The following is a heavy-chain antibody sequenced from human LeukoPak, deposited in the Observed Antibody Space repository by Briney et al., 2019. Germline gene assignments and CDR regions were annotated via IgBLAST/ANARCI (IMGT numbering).Heavy chain of an antibody. V-gene: IGHV4-39*01. D-gene: IGHD1-26*01. CDR3: ARRELLHAFDI. CDR1: GGSISSSSYY. J-gene: IGHJ3*02. CDR2: IYYSGST. Sequence: SETLSLTCTVSGGSISSSSYYWGWIRQPPGKGLEWIGSIYYSGSTYYNPSLKSRITISVDTSKNQFSLKLSSVTAADTTVYYCARRELLHAFDIWGQGTMVTVSS.